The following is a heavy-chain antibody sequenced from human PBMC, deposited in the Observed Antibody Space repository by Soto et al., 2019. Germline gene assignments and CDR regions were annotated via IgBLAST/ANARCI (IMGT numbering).Heavy chain of an antibody. CDR1: RDTFNKYA. CDR2: IIPIFSSR. J-gene: IGHJ6*02. CDR3: ARGETYLGV. D-gene: IGHD3-16*01. V-gene: IGHV1-69*01. Sequence: QVQLVQSGAEVKKPGSSVKVSCKTSRDTFNKYAFNWVRQAPGQGLECMGWIIPIFSSRNYAEKFQGRVTITADDATSTAYMELRRLRFEDTAVYYCARGETYLGVWGQGTTVTVSS.